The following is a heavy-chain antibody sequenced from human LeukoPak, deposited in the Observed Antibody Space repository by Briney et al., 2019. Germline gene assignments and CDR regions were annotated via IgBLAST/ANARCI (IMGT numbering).Heavy chain of an antibody. J-gene: IGHJ4*02. CDR1: GFTFSSYE. CDR2: ISSSGSTI. Sequence: GGSLRLSCAASGFTFSSYEMNWVRQAPGKGLEWVSYISSSGSTIYYADSVKGRFTIPRDNAKNSLYLQMNSLRAEDTAVYYCARDHYYGSGSYYNRWGQGTLVTVSS. CDR3: ARDHYYGSGSYYNR. V-gene: IGHV3-48*03. D-gene: IGHD3-10*01.